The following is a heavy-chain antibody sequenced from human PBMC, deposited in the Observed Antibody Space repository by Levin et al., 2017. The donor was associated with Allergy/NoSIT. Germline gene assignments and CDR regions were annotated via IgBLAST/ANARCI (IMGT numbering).Heavy chain of an antibody. Sequence: GGSLRLSCAASGFTFDDYAMHWVRQAPGKGLEWVSGISWNSGSIGYADSVKGRFTISRDNAKNSLYLQMNSLRAEDTALYYCAKVRGRYYFDYWGQGTLVTVSS. V-gene: IGHV3-9*01. CDR1: GFTFDDYA. CDR2: ISWNSGSI. CDR3: AKVRGRYYFDY. D-gene: IGHD1-14*01. J-gene: IGHJ4*02.